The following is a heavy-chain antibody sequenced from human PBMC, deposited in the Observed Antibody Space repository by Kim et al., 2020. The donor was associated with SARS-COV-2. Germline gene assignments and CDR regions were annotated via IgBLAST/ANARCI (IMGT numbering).Heavy chain of an antibody. D-gene: IGHD3-10*01. CDR3: ARPYYYGSGSYSFDY. CDR2: INAGNGNT. V-gene: IGHV1-3*01. J-gene: IGHJ4*02. CDR1: GYTFTSYA. Sequence: ASVKVSCKASGYTFTSYAMHWVRQAPGQRLEWMGWINAGNGNTKYSQKFQGRVTITRDTSASTAYMELSSLRSEDTAVYYCARPYYYGSGSYSFDYWGQGTLVTVSS.